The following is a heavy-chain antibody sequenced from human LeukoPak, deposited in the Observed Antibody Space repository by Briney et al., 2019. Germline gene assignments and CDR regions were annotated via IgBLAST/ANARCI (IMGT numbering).Heavy chain of an antibody. J-gene: IGHJ4*02. CDR2: ISGRDGNT. D-gene: IGHD3-10*01. CDR1: GFTFSTYG. V-gene: IGHV3-23*01. CDR3: AKGARGYFDY. Sequence: GGSLRLSCAASGFTFSTYGMNWVRQAPGKGLEWVSAISGRDGNTYYADSVKGRFTISRDNSKNTLYLQMNSLRVEDTAVYYCAKGARGYFDYWGQGTLVTVSA.